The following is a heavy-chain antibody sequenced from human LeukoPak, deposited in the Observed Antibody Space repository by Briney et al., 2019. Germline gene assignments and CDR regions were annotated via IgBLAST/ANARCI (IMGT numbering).Heavy chain of an antibody. CDR1: GFTFSSYE. V-gene: IGHV3-48*03. Sequence: GGSPLLSCAASGFTFSSYEMNWVRQAPGKGLEWISYLSASGSTTYYADSVEGRFTIPRDNARNSLYLQMNSLRPEDTAVYYCARDSGGNSAYDYYFDYWGQGSLVTVSS. D-gene: IGHD5-12*01. CDR2: LSASGSTT. CDR3: ARDSGGNSAYDYYFDY. J-gene: IGHJ4*02.